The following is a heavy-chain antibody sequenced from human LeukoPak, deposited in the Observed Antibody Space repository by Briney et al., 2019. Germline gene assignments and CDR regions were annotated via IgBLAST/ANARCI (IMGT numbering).Heavy chain of an antibody. CDR3: IADYYYYYYMDV. J-gene: IGHJ6*03. CDR2: IKSKTDGGTT. V-gene: IGHV3-15*01. CDR1: GFTFSNSW. Sequence: PRGSLTLSCAASGFTFSNSWMSWVRQAPGRGLEWVGRIKSKTDGGTTDYAAPVKGRFTISRDDSKNTLYLQMNSLKTEDTAVYYCIADYYYYYYMDVWGKGTTVTVSS.